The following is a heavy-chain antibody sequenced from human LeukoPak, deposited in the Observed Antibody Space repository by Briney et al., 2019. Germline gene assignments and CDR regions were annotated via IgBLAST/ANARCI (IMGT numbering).Heavy chain of an antibody. J-gene: IGHJ6*02. Sequence: EASVKVCCKASGYTFTSYGITWVRLAPGQGLEWMGWISFYNGNTNYAQKLQGRVTMTTDTSTSTAYMELRSLGSDDTAVYYCARDPVGATYLYYYGMDVWGQGTTVTVSS. V-gene: IGHV1-18*01. CDR1: GYTFTSYG. CDR2: ISFYNGNT. D-gene: IGHD1-26*01. CDR3: ARDPVGATYLYYYGMDV.